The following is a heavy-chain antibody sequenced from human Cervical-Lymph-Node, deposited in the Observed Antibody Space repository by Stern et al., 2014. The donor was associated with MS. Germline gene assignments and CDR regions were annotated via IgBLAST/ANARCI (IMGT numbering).Heavy chain of an antibody. V-gene: IGHV5-51*01. CDR3: ARRGGSRYDWFFDV. CDR2: IFPSDSET. Sequence: EVQLEESGAEVKKPGESLKISCQASGYNFISDTIVWVRQMPGKGLEWVGIIFPSDSETRYSPSFQGQVSISVDTSISTAYLQWNSLRASDSAMYYCARRGGSRYDWFFDVWGRGTLVTVSS. D-gene: IGHD2-2*01. J-gene: IGHJ2*01. CDR1: GYNFISDT.